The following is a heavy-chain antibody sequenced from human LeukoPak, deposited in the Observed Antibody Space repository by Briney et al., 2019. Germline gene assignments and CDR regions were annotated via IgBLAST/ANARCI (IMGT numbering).Heavy chain of an antibody. CDR1: GFTFSSYA. D-gene: IGHD6-19*01. J-gene: IGHJ5*02. CDR3: AKDSSGWYPNWFDP. Sequence: GGSLRLSCAASGFTFSSYAMSWGRHAPRRGQEWGSAMSGRGGSTYYADSVKGRFTIARDNSKNPLYLQMNSLRAEDTAVYYCAKDSSGWYPNWFDPWGQGTLVTVSS. V-gene: IGHV3-23*01. CDR2: MSGRGGST.